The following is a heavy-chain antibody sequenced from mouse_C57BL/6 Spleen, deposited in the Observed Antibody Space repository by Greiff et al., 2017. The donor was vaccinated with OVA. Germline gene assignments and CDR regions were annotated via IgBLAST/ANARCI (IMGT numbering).Heavy chain of an antibody. CDR3: ASYDGYYVGWYFDV. Sequence: EVQLQQSGPELVKPGASVKISCKASGYTFTDYYMNWVKQSHGKSLEWIGDINPNNGGTSYNQKFKGKATLTVDKSSSTAYMELRSLTSEDSAVYYCASYDGYYVGWYFDVWGTGTTVTVSS. J-gene: IGHJ1*03. D-gene: IGHD2-3*01. CDR1: GYTFTDYY. CDR2: INPNNGGT. V-gene: IGHV1-26*01.